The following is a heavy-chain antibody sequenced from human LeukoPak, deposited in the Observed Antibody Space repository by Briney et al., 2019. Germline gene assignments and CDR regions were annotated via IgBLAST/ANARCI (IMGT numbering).Heavy chain of an antibody. D-gene: IGHD6-6*01. Sequence: SETLSLTCTVSGGSISNYYWSWIRQPAGKGLEWIGRNYTSGTTNYNPSLKSRVTMSVDTSKNHFSLKLDSVTAADTAVYYCARDVRRSSSSANSYYYYMDVWGKGTTVTVSS. V-gene: IGHV4-4*07. CDR3: ARDVRRSSSSANSYYYYMDV. CDR1: GGSISNYY. J-gene: IGHJ6*03. CDR2: NYTSGTT.